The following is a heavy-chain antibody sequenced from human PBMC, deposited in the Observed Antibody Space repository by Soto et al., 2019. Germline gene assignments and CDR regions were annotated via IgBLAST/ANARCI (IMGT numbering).Heavy chain of an antibody. D-gene: IGHD3-22*01. CDR3: AREVDYYDSSGYSVPQAFDI. CDR1: GGTFSSYA. V-gene: IGHV1-69*13. CDR2: IIPIFGTA. Sequence: SVKVSCRASGGTFSSYAISWVRQAPGQGLEWMGGIIPIFGTANYAQKFQGRVTITADESTSTAYMELSSLRSEDTAVYYCAREVDYYDSSGYSVPQAFDIWGQGAMVTVSS. J-gene: IGHJ3*02.